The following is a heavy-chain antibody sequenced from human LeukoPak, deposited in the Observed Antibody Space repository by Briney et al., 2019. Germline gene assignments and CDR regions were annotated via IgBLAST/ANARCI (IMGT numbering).Heavy chain of an antibody. Sequence: GSLRLSCAASGFTFSSYAMSWVRQAPGKGLEWVSAISGSGGSTYYADSVKGRFTISRDNSKNTLYLQMNSLRAEDTAVYYCAKGRRGYYYDSSPPRQGAFDIWGQGTMVTVSS. CDR1: GFTFSSYA. J-gene: IGHJ3*02. CDR3: AKGRRGYYYDSSPPRQGAFDI. V-gene: IGHV3-23*01. D-gene: IGHD3-22*01. CDR2: ISGSGGST.